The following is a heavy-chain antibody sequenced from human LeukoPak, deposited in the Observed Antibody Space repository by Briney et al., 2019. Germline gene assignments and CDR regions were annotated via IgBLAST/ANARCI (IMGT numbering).Heavy chain of an antibody. CDR3: AKSTNYYDSSGYYEY. D-gene: IGHD3-22*01. CDR2: ISGSGGST. J-gene: IGHJ4*02. V-gene: IGHV3-23*01. Sequence: GGSLRLSCAASGFTFSSYAMHWVRQAPGKGLEWVSAISGSGGSTYYADSVKGRFTISRDNSKNTLYLQMNSLRAEDTAVYYCAKSTNYYDSSGYYEYWGQGTLVTVSS. CDR1: GFTFSSYA.